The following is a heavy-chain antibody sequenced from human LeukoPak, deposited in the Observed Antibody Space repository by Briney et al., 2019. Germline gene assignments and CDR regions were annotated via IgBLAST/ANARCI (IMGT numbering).Heavy chain of an antibody. J-gene: IGHJ4*02. CDR3: ARDLGRYYDSSGYYGY. V-gene: IGHV5-51*01. Sequence: GESLKISCKGSGYSFTSYWIGWVRQMPGKGLEWMGIIYPGDSDTRYSPSFQGQVTISADKSISTAYLQWSSLKASDTAMYYCARDLGRYYDSSGYYGYWGQGTLVTVSS. CDR1: GYSFTSYW. CDR2: IYPGDSDT. D-gene: IGHD3-22*01.